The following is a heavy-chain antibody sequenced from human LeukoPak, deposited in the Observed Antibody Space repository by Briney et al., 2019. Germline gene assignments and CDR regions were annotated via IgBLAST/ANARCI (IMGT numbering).Heavy chain of an antibody. V-gene: IGHV3-23*01. Sequence: GGSLRLSCAASGFTFSSYAMSWVRQAPGKGLEWVSAISGSGGSTYYADSVKGRFTISRDNSKNTLYLQMDSLRAEDTAVYYCAKDGSGWYRGNFDYWGQGTLVTVSS. CDR1: GFTFSSYA. CDR2: ISGSGGST. J-gene: IGHJ4*02. CDR3: AKDGSGWYRGNFDY. D-gene: IGHD6-19*01.